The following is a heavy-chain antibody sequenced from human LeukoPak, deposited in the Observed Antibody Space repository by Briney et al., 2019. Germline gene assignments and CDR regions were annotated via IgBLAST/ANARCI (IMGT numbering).Heavy chain of an antibody. Sequence: SVKVSCKASGGTFSSYAISWVRQAPGQGLEWMGGIIPIFGTANYAQKFQGRVTIIADESTSTAYMELSSLRSEDTAVYYCARRHGPLLSYGSRFDPWGQGTLVTVSS. J-gene: IGHJ5*01. CDR1: GGTFSSYA. CDR2: IIPIFGTA. D-gene: IGHD2-2*01. V-gene: IGHV1-69*13. CDR3: ARRHGPLLSYGSRFDP.